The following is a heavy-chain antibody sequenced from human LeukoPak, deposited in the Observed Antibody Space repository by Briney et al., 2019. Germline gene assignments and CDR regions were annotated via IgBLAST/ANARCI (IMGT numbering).Heavy chain of an antibody. CDR2: ISGSGDTT. D-gene: IGHD1-1*01. CDR1: GFTFSGYV. CDR3: ARVPDSNYPLRYWYFDL. V-gene: IGHV3-23*01. J-gene: IGHJ2*01. Sequence: PGGSLRLSCVASGFTFSGYVMSWVRQAPGQGLEWVSSISGSGDTTYYVDSVKGRFTISRDNSKNTLYLQMNSLRAEDTAVYYCARVPDSNYPLRYWYFDLWGRGTLVTVSS.